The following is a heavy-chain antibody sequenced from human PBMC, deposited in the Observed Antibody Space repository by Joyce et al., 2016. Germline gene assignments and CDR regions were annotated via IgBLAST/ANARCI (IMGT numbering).Heavy chain of an antibody. CDR2: IKPDGSKN. CDR1: GFTFSSHW. CDR3: AREFKWNWDF. V-gene: IGHV3-7*04. Sequence: EVQLVESGGGLVQPGGSPRLSCAASGFTFSSHWMSWVRQAPGKGVEWVANIKPDGSKNNYADSVKGRFIISRDNAKNSLYVQMHSLRAEDTAVYYCAREFKWNWDFWGQGTLVTVSS. D-gene: IGHD1-1*01. J-gene: IGHJ4*02.